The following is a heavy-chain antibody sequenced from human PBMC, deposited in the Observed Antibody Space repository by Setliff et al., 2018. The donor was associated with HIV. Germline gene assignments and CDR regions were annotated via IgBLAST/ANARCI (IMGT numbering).Heavy chain of an antibody. J-gene: IGHJ3*01. V-gene: IGHV4-38-2*01. CDR2: IYHSGST. CDR1: GYSISRGYY. CDR3: ARGYGHIVVVIASDAFDA. Sequence: SETLSLTCGVSGYSISRGYYWGWIRQPPGRGLEWIGNIYHSGSTCSNPSLKSRVTISVDTSKNQFSLKLSSVTAADTAVYYCARGYGHIVVVIASDAFDAWGQGTMVTVSS. D-gene: IGHD2-21*01.